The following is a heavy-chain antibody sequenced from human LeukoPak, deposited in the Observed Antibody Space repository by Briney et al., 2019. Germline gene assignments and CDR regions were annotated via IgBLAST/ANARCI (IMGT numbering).Heavy chain of an antibody. Sequence: PSETLSLTCAVYGGSFSGYYWSWIRQPPGKGLVWIGEINHSGSTNYNPSLKSRVTISVDTSKNQFSLKLSSVTAADTAVYYCARGYDSSGYYYAPRWYYFDYWGQGTLVTVSS. CDR2: INHSGST. J-gene: IGHJ4*02. V-gene: IGHV4-34*01. CDR1: GGSFSGYY. CDR3: ARGYDSSGYYYAPRWYYFDY. D-gene: IGHD3-22*01.